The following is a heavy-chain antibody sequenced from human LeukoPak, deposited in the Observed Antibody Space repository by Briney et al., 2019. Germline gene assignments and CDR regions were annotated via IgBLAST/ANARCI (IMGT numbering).Heavy chain of an antibody. CDR1: GGTFSSYA. Sequence: SVKVSCKASGGTFSSYAISWVRQAPGQGLEWMGGIIPIFGTANYAQKFQGRVTITADESTSTDYMELSSLRSEDTAVYYCARGIASGWYVALDYWGQGTLVTVSS. J-gene: IGHJ4*02. V-gene: IGHV1-69*13. D-gene: IGHD6-19*01. CDR3: ARGIASGWYVALDY. CDR2: IIPIFGTA.